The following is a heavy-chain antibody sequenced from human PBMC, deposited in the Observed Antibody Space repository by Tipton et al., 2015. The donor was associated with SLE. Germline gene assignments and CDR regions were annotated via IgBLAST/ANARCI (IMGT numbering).Heavy chain of an antibody. CDR2: LYSGGTT. D-gene: IGHD5-18*01. CDR1: GFTFSSYA. J-gene: IGHJ3*02. CDR3: AAGEYSYGYAFNI. Sequence: SLRLSCAASGFTFSSYAMTWVRQAPGKGLEWVSMLYSGGTTYYADSVRGRFTISRHNSKNSLYLQMNSLRSEDTAVYYCAAGEYSYGYAFNIWGQGTMVTVSS. V-gene: IGHV3-53*04.